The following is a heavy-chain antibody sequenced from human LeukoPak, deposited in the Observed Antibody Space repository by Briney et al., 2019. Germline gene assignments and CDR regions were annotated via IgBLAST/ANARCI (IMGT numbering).Heavy chain of an antibody. Sequence: GGSLRLSCAASGFTFSNYDMHWVRQATGKGLEWVSAIGTAGDPYYPGSVKGRFTLSRENAKNSLYLQMNSLRAGDTAVYYCARAAPGWAARPSYYYGMDVWGQGTTVTVSS. CDR2: IGTAGDP. CDR3: ARAAPGWAARPSYYYGMDV. V-gene: IGHV3-13*05. CDR1: GFTFSNYD. J-gene: IGHJ6*02. D-gene: IGHD6-6*01.